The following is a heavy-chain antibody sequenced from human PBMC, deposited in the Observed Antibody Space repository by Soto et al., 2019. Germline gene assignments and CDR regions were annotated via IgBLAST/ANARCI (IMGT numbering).Heavy chain of an antibody. CDR1: GDSVSSSDFY. Sequence: PSETLSLTCAVSGDSVSSSDFYWTWIRQPPGKPLEWIGYVYSTGTTNYSPSLKSRVDMSVDTSENQFSLKVRSVTAADAAVYFCARASKPLGPKDGKSAYFYAMCVWGPGTTFSVSS. CDR2: VYSTGTT. V-gene: IGHV4-61*08. D-gene: IGHD2-15*01. J-gene: IGHJ6*02. CDR3: ARASKPLGPKDGKSAYFYAMCV.